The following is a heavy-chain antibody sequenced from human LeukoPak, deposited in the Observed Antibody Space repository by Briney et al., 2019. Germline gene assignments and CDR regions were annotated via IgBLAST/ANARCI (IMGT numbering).Heavy chain of an antibody. D-gene: IGHD5-18*01. CDR2: ISAYNGNT. J-gene: IGHJ4*02. V-gene: IGHV1-18*01. CDR3: ARDLGYSYGFQGPAVY. Sequence: ASVKVSCKASGHTFTSYGISWVRQAPGQGLEWMGWISAYNGNTNYAQKLQGRVTMTTDTSTSTAYMELRSLRSDDTAVYYCARDLGYSYGFQGPAVYWGQGTLVTVSS. CDR1: GHTFTSYG.